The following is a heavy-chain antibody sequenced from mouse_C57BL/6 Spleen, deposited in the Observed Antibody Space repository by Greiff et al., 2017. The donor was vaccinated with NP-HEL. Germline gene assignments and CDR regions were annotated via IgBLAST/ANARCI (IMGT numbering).Heavy chain of an antibody. D-gene: IGHD1-1*01. CDR2: IYPGSGNT. CDR3: AEGTTVVGGYFDV. J-gene: IGHJ1*03. V-gene: IGHV1-76*01. CDR1: GYTFTDYY. Sequence: QVQLQQSGAELVRPGASVKLSCKASGYTFTDYYINWVKQRPGQGLEWIARIYPGSGNTYYNEKFKGKATLTAEKSSSTAYMQLSSLTSEDSAVYFCAEGTTVVGGYFDVWGTGTTVTVSS.